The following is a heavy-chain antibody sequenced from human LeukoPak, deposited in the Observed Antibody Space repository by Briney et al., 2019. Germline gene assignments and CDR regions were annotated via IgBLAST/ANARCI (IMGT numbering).Heavy chain of an antibody. V-gene: IGHV3-23*01. J-gene: IGHJ4*02. Sequence: GGSLRLSCAASGFTFSSYAMSWVRQAPGKGLEWVSGISGSDGSTNYADSVKGRFTISRENSKNTLYLQMNSLRAGDTAIYYCAKDRRLASFDYGGQGTLVTVSS. CDR2: ISGSDGST. CDR1: GFTFSSYA. CDR3: AKDRRLASFDY. D-gene: IGHD6-25*01.